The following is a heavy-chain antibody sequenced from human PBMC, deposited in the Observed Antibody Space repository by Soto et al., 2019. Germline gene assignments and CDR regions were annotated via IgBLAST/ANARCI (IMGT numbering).Heavy chain of an antibody. J-gene: IGHJ3*02. V-gene: IGHV5-51*01. CDR3: ARGPLMVRGVIINPKHAFDI. D-gene: IGHD3-10*01. CDR1: GYRFTNDW. CDR2: IYPGDSDT. Sequence: EYLKVSVNACGYRFTNDWSKWVRQMPGKGLELMGIIYPGDSDTRYSPSFQGEVTISADKSISTAYLQWSSLKASDTAMYYCARGPLMVRGVIINPKHAFDIWGQGTMGTVSS.